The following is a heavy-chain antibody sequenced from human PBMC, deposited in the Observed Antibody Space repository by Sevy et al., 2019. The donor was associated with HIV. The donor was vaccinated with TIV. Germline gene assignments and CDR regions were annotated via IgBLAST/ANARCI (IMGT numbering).Heavy chain of an antibody. CDR1: GFTFSSYA. CDR3: AKGRSSWREWELLSWEYYYYYGMDV. D-gene: IGHD1-26*01. Sequence: GGSLRLSCAASGFTFSSYAMSWVRQAPGKGLEWVSAISGSGGSTYYADSVKGRFTISRDNSKNTLYLQMNSLRAEDTAIYYCAKGRSSWREWELLSWEYYYYYGMDVWGQGTTVTVSS. V-gene: IGHV3-23*01. CDR2: ISGSGGST. J-gene: IGHJ6*02.